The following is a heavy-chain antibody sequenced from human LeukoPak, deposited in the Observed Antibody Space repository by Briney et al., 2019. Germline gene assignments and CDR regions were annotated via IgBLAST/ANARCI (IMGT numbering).Heavy chain of an antibody. V-gene: IGHV3-74*01. Sequence: GGSLRLSCTASGFSFSSYWTHWVRQAPGKGLVWVSRIDSSGIGTSYADSVKGRFTISRDNAKNTLYLQMNSLRAEDAAVYYCAIRGSPMVRNYWGQGTLVTVSS. J-gene: IGHJ4*02. CDR3: AIRGSPMVRNY. CDR2: IDSSGIGT. CDR1: GFSFSSYW. D-gene: IGHD3-10*01.